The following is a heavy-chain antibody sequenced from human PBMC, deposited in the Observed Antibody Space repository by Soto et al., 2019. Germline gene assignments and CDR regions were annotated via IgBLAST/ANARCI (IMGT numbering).Heavy chain of an antibody. J-gene: IGHJ6*02. CDR3: ARPEYSSSSYGMDV. CDR1: GFTFSSYS. V-gene: IGHV3-48*02. Sequence: PGGSLRLSCAASGFTFSSYSMNWVRQAPGKGLEWVSYISSSSSTIYYADSVKGRFTISRDDAKNSLYLQMNSLRDEDKAVYYCARPEYSSSSYGMDVWGQGTTVTVSS. CDR2: ISSSSSTI. D-gene: IGHD6-6*01.